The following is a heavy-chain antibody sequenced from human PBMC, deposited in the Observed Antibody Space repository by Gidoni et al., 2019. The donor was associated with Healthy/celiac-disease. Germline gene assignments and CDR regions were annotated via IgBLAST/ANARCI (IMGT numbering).Heavy chain of an antibody. CDR1: GFTFSSYA. Sequence: EVQLLESGGGLVQPGGSLRLSCAASGFTFSSYAISWVRQDPGKGLEWVSAIIVSGGSTYYVDSVKGRFTISRDNSKNTLYLQMNSLRAEDTAVYYCAKDRASYDYEGSFDIWGQGTMVTVSS. CDR3: AKDRASYDYEGSFDI. CDR2: IIVSGGST. D-gene: IGHD3-16*01. J-gene: IGHJ3*02. V-gene: IGHV3-23*01.